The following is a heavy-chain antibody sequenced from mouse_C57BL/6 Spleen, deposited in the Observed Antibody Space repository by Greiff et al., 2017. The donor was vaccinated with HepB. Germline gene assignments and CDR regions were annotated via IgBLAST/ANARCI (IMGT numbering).Heavy chain of an antibody. D-gene: IGHD2-3*01. J-gene: IGHJ1*03. V-gene: IGHV1-69*01. Sequence: VQLQQPGAELVMPGASVKLSCKASGYTFTSYWMHWVKQRPGQGLEWIGEIDPSDSYTNYNQKLKGKSTLTVDKSSSTAYMQLSSLTSEDSAVYYCARIYDGYYVRYFDVWGTGTTVTVSS. CDR2: IDPSDSYT. CDR3: ARIYDGYYVRYFDV. CDR1: GYTFTSYW.